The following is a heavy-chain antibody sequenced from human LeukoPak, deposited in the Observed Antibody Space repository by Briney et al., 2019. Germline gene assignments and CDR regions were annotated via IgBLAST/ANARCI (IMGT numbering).Heavy chain of an antibody. CDR3: AKETRHSGWYDY. D-gene: IGHD6-19*01. V-gene: IGHV3-23*01. J-gene: IGHJ4*02. CDR2: IGGSGGST. Sequence: PGGSLRLSCAASGFTFSSYAMSWVRQAPGKGLGWVSAIGGSGGSTYYADSVKGRFTISRDNSKNTLYLQMNSLRAEDTAVYYCAKETRHSGWYDYWGQGTLVTVSS. CDR1: GFTFSSYA.